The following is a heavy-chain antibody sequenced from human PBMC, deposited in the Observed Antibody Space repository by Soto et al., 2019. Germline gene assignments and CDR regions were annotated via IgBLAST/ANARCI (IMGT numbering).Heavy chain of an antibody. CDR3: ATGIAVAIDY. J-gene: IGHJ4*02. V-gene: IGHV4-39*07. Sequence: PSETLSLTCTVSGGSISSGSHYWGWVRQPPGKGLEWIGKIYNSGSTHYNPSLKSRVTISVDKSKNQFSLKLSSVTAADTAVYYCATGIAVAIDYWGQGTLVTVSS. D-gene: IGHD6-19*01. CDR1: GGSISSGSHY. CDR2: IYNSGST.